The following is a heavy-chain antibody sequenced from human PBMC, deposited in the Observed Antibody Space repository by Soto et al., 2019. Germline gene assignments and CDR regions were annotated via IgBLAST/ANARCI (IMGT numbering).Heavy chain of an antibody. D-gene: IGHD2-2*02. CDR3: ARVRGIVVVPAAIDDAFDI. CDR2: INAGNGNT. Sequence: QVQLVQSGAEVKKPGASVKVSCKASGYTFTSYAMHWVRQAPGQRLEWMGWINAGNGNTKYSQKFQGRVTITRDTSASTAYMELSSLRSEDTAVYYCARVRGIVVVPAAIDDAFDIGGQGTMVTVSS. V-gene: IGHV1-3*01. J-gene: IGHJ3*02. CDR1: GYTFTSYA.